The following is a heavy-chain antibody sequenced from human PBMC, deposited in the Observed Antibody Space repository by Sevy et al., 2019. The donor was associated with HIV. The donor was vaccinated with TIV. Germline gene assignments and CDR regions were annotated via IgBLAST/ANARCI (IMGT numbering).Heavy chain of an antibody. CDR2: INSDGSST. CDR3: ARARQWLVLGYYYYYMDV. J-gene: IGHJ6*03. V-gene: IGHV3-74*01. Sequence: GGSLRLSCAASGFTFSSYWMHWVRQAPGKGLVWVSRINSDGSSTSYADSVKGRFTISRDNAKNTLYLQMNSLRAEDTAVYYCARARQWLVLGYYYYYMDVWGKGTTVTVSS. CDR1: GFTFSSYW. D-gene: IGHD6-19*01.